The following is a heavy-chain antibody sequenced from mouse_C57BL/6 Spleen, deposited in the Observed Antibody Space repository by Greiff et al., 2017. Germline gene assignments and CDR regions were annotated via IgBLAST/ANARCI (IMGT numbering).Heavy chain of an antibody. D-gene: IGHD2-4*01. Sequence: EVKLVESGGGLVKPGGSLKLSCAASGFTFSDYGMHWVRQAPEKGLEWVAYISSGSSTIYYADTVKGRFTISRDNAKNTLFLQMTSLRSEDTAMYYCARGGITKAMDYWGQGTSVTVSS. J-gene: IGHJ4*01. CDR2: ISSGSSTI. CDR1: GFTFSDYG. CDR3: ARGGITKAMDY. V-gene: IGHV5-17*01.